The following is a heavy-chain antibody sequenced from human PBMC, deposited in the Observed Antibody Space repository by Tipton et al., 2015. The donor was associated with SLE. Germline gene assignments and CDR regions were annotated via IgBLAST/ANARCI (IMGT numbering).Heavy chain of an antibody. J-gene: IGHJ4*02. CDR1: GGSISSYY. D-gene: IGHD3-3*01. Sequence: LRLSCTVSGGSISSYYWSWIRQPPGKGLEWIGYIYYSGSTNYNPSLKSRVTISVDTSKNQFSLKLSSVTAADTAVYYCARTSRFLEWLPFDYWGQGTLVTVSS. CDR2: IYYSGST. CDR3: ARTSRFLEWLPFDY. V-gene: IGHV4-59*01.